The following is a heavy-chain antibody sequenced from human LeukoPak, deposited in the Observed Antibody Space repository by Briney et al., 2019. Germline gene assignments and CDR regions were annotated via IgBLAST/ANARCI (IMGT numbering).Heavy chain of an antibody. Sequence: GGSLRLSCAASGFTFSSYSMNWVRQAPGKGLEWVSYISSSSSTIYYADSVKGRFSISRDNSKNTLHLQMNSLRVEDTAVYYCARNIRSSWFNFGYWGQGTLVTVSS. V-gene: IGHV3-48*01. J-gene: IGHJ4*02. D-gene: IGHD6-13*01. CDR3: ARNIRSSWFNFGY. CDR1: GFTFSSYS. CDR2: ISSSSSTI.